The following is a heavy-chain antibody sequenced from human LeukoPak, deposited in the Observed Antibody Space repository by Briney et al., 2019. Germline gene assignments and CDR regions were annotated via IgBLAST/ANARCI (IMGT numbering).Heavy chain of an antibody. D-gene: IGHD6-13*01. CDR2: IYYSGST. Sequence: SETLSLTCTVSGGSISSYYWSWIRQPPGKGLEWIGYIYYSGSTNYNPSPKSRVTISVDTSKNQFSLKLSSVTAADTAVYYCASASHPVMAAGGTRPAHDAFDIWGQGTMVTVSS. CDR1: GGSISSYY. V-gene: IGHV4-59*12. CDR3: ASASHPVMAAGGTRPAHDAFDI. J-gene: IGHJ3*02.